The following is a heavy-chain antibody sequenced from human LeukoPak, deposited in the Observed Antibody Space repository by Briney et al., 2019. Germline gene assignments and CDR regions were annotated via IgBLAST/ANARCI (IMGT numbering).Heavy chain of an antibody. CDR1: GFTFSSYG. CDR3: ASDSPNDDGSAFDI. Sequence: GGSLRLYCAASGFTFSSYGMHSARHAPGKGREWVVVIWYDGSNTYYADSMKGRFTISRDNSKNTLYLQMNSVRAEDTAVYYCASDSPNDDGSAFDIWGQGTMVTVSS. J-gene: IGHJ3*02. CDR2: IWYDGSNT. V-gene: IGHV3-33*01. D-gene: IGHD4-17*01.